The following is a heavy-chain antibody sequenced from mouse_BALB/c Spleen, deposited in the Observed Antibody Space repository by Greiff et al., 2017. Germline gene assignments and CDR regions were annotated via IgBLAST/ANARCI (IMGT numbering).Heavy chain of an antibody. CDR1: GYTFTSYN. Sequence: QVQLQQPGAELVKPGASVKMSCKASGYTFTSYNMHWVKQTPGQGLEWIGAIYPGNGDTSYNQKFKGKATLTADKSSSTAYMQLSSLTSEDSAVYYCARWDGNYGVDYWGQGTSVTVSS. CDR3: ARWDGNYGVDY. CDR2: IYPGNGDT. V-gene: IGHV1-12*01. D-gene: IGHD2-1*01. J-gene: IGHJ4*01.